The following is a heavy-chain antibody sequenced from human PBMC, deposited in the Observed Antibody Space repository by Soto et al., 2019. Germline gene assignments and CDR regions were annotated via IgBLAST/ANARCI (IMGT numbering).Heavy chain of an antibody. D-gene: IGHD4-17*01. Sequence: PSETLSLTCTVSGGSISSYYWSWIRQPPGKGLELIGYIYYSGSTNYNPSLKSRITISVDTSKNQFSLKLSSVTAADTAVYYCARRYGASFDYWGRGTLVPVSS. J-gene: IGHJ4*02. CDR3: ARRYGASFDY. CDR2: IYYSGST. CDR1: GGSISSYY. V-gene: IGHV4-59*01.